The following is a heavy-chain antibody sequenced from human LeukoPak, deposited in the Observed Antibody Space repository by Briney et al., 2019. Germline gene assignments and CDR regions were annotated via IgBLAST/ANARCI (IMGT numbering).Heavy chain of an antibody. Sequence: ASVKVSCKASGGTFSSYAISWVRQAPGQGLEWMGWINPNSGGTNYAQKFQGRVTMTRDTSISTAYMELSRLRSDDTAVYYCASSASSGWYLGWFDPWGQGTLVTVSS. V-gene: IGHV1-2*02. CDR2: INPNSGGT. D-gene: IGHD6-19*01. CDR1: GGTFSSYA. CDR3: ASSASSGWYLGWFDP. J-gene: IGHJ5*02.